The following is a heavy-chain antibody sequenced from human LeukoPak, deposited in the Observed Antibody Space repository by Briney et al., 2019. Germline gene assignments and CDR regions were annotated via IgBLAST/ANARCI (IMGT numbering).Heavy chain of an antibody. CDR3: ATEYEGQRIFGVLDV. Sequence: ASVKVSCKVSGYTLTELSMHWVRQAPGKGLEWMGGFDPEDGETIYAQKFQGRVTMTEDTSTDTAYMELSSLRSEDTAVYYCATEYEGQRIFGVLDVWGKGTTVTVSS. V-gene: IGHV1-24*01. J-gene: IGHJ6*04. CDR2: FDPEDGET. D-gene: IGHD3-3*01. CDR1: GYTLTELS.